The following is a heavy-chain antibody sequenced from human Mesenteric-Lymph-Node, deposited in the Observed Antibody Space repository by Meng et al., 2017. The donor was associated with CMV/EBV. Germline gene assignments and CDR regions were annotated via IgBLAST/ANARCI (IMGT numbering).Heavy chain of an antibody. CDR3: ARDSETVWKTAVSVAATLFDF. J-gene: IGHJ4*02. Sequence: LSLTCAVSGFTFSSYAMHWVRQGPGKGLEWVAVISYDGSNKYYSDSVKGRFTISRDNSGNTLHLQMKSLMSEDTALYYCARDSETVWKTAVSVAATLFDFWGQGALVTVSS. CDR2: ISYDGSNK. CDR1: GFTFSSYA. V-gene: IGHV3-30*03. D-gene: IGHD5/OR15-5a*01.